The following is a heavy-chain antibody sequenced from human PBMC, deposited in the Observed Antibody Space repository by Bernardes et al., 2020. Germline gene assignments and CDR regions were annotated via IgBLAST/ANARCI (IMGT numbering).Heavy chain of an antibody. Sequence: SETLSLTCTVSGGSISSYYWSWIRQPPGKGLEWIGYIYYSGSTNYNPSPKSRVTISVDTSKNQFSLKLSSVTAADTAVYYCAREYCSGGSCYGYFQHWGQGTLVTVSS. D-gene: IGHD2-15*01. CDR1: GGSISSYY. CDR2: IYYSGST. CDR3: AREYCSGGSCYGYFQH. J-gene: IGHJ1*01. V-gene: IGHV4-59*01.